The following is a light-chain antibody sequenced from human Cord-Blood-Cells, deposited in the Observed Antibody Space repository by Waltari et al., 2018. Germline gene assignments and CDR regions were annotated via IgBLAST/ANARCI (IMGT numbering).Light chain of an antibody. CDR2: EDN. J-gene: IGLJ2*01. CDR3: QSYDSSNVV. Sequence: NFMLTQPHSVSESPGKTVTISCTGSSGSIASNYVQWYQQRPGSAPTTVIDEDNQRPSGVPERFAGSIDSSSNSASLTISGLKTEDEADYYCQSYDSSNVVFGGGTKLTVL. V-gene: IGLV6-57*02. CDR1: SGSIASNY.